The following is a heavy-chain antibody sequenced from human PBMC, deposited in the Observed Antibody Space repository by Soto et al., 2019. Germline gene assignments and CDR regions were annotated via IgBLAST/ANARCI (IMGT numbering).Heavy chain of an antibody. CDR1: GFTFSSYA. Sequence: GGSLRLSCAASGFTFSSYAMSWVRQAPGKGLEWVTAISGSGGSTYYADSVKGRFTISRDNSKNTLYLQMNSLRAEDTAVYYCAKGRTTRGSGWYLDYWGQGTLVTVSS. D-gene: IGHD6-19*01. CDR2: ISGSGGST. J-gene: IGHJ4*02. CDR3: AKGRTTRGSGWYLDY. V-gene: IGHV3-23*01.